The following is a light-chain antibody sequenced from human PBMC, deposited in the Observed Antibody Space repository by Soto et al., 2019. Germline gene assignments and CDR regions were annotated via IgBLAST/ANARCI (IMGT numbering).Light chain of an antibody. V-gene: IGLV2-18*02. Sequence: QSALTQPPSVSGSPGQSVTISCTGTNSDIGHAARVSWYQQSPGTAPKLMIYEVNNRPSGVPDRFSGSKSGNTASLTISGLQPEDEADYYCTSTTSTKYFIFLFGGGTKLTVL. CDR2: EVN. CDR1: NSDIGHAAR. CDR3: TSTTSTKYFIFL. J-gene: IGLJ2*01.